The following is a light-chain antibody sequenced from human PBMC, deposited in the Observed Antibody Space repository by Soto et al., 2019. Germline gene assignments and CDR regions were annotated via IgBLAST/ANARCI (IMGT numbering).Light chain of an antibody. CDR3: SSYTSSSTSVV. Sequence: QSALTQPPSVSGSPGQSVTISCTGTSSDVGSYNRVSWYQQPPGTAPKLMIYEVSNRPSGVPDRFSGSKSGNTASLTISGLQAEDEADYYGSSYTSSSTSVVFGGGTKLTVL. V-gene: IGLV2-18*02. J-gene: IGLJ2*01. CDR2: EVS. CDR1: SSDVGSYNR.